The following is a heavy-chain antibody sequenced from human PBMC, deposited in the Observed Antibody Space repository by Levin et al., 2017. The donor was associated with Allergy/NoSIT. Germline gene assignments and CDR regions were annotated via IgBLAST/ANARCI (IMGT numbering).Heavy chain of an antibody. V-gene: IGHV3-23*01. CDR3: AKTSRIAAAGTPLYYFDY. CDR2: ISPSGGST. CDR1: GFTFSSLS. D-gene: IGHD6-13*01. Sequence: GESLKISCAAPGFTFSSLSMSWVRQAPGKGLEWVSSISPSGGSTYYADSVKGRFTISRDNSKNTLYLQMNSLSAEETAVYYCAKTSRIAAAGTPLYYFDYWGQGTLVTVSS. J-gene: IGHJ4*02.